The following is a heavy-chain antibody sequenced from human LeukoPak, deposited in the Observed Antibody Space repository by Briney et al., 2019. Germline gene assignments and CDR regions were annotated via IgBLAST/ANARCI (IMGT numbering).Heavy chain of an antibody. J-gene: IGHJ4*02. V-gene: IGHV4-34*01. Sequence: SETLSLTCAVYGGSFSGYYWSWIRLPPGKGLEWIGEINHSGSTNYNPSLKSRVTISVDTSKNQFSLKLSSVTAADTAVYYCARGPGGGELLTFDYWGQGTLVTVSS. CDR3: ARGPGGGELLTFDY. CDR2: INHSGST. D-gene: IGHD3-10*01. CDR1: GGSFSGYY.